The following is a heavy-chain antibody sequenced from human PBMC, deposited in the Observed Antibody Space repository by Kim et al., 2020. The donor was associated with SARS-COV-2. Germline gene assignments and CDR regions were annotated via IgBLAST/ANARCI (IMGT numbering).Heavy chain of an antibody. CDR3: ASTQRSVQSSTRD. Sequence: VGSVMGRFTISRDNAKNPLYLQMNSLRAEETAVYYWASTQRSVQSSTRDWGQGTLVTVSS. V-gene: IGHV3-7*01. D-gene: IGHD2-2*01. J-gene: IGHJ4*02.